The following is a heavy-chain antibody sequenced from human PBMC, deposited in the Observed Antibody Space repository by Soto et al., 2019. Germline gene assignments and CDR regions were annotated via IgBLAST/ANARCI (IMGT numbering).Heavy chain of an antibody. V-gene: IGHV1-24*01. CDR3: ATDGEYQLLPRTVGYYYYGMDV. CDR2: FDPEDGET. CDR1: GYTLTELS. Sequence: GASVKVSCKVSGYTLTELSMHWVRQAPGKGLEWMGGFDPEDGETIYAQKFQGRVTMTEDTSTDTAYMELSSLRSEDTAVYYCATDGEYQLLPRTVGYYYYGMDVWGQGTTVTVSS. D-gene: IGHD2-2*01. J-gene: IGHJ6*02.